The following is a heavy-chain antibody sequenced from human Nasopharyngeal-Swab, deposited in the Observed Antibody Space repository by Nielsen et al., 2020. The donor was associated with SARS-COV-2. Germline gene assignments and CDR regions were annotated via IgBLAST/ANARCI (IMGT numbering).Heavy chain of an antibody. D-gene: IGHD3-3*01. CDR3: ARERLDYDFWSGTQPLGMDV. J-gene: IGHJ6*02. Sequence: ASVKVSCKASGYTFTSYYMHWVRQAPGQGLEWMGIINPSGGSTSYAQKFQGRVTMTRDTSTSTAYMELRSLRSDDTAVYYCARERLDYDFWSGTQPLGMDVWGQGTTVTVPS. V-gene: IGHV1-46*01. CDR2: INPSGGST. CDR1: GYTFTSYY.